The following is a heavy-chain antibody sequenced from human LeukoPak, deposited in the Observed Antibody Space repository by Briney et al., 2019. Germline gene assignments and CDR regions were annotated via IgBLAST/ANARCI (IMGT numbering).Heavy chain of an antibody. V-gene: IGHV3-66*01. J-gene: IGHJ4*02. Sequence: GGSLRLSCAASGFTVSSNYMSWVRQAPGKGLEWVSVIYSGGSTYYADSVKGRFTISRDNSKNTLYLQMNSPRAEDTAVYYCARDQDTAMLDYWGQGTLVTVSS. CDR1: GFTVSSNY. CDR3: ARDQDTAMLDY. D-gene: IGHD5-18*01. CDR2: IYSGGST.